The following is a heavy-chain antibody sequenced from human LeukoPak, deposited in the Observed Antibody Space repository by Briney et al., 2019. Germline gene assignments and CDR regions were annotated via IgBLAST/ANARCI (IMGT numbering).Heavy chain of an antibody. J-gene: IGHJ5*02. CDR1: GFTFSDYY. V-gene: IGHV3-11*04. D-gene: IGHD6-19*01. CDR2: ISSSGSTI. CDR3: ARRDSSGSHNWFDP. Sequence: GGSLRLSCAASGFTFSDYYMSWIRQAPGKGLEWVSYISSSGSTIYYADSVKGRFTISRDNAKNSLYLQMNSLRAEDTAVYYCARRDSSGSHNWFDPWGQGTLVTVSS.